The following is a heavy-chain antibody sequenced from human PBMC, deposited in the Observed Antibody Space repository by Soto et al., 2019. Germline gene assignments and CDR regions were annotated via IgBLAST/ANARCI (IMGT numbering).Heavy chain of an antibody. J-gene: IGHJ6*02. V-gene: IGHV1-58*01. D-gene: IGHD2-21*02. CDR2: IVVGSVNT. CDR1: GFSFTSSA. CDR3: AADLTYYYGMDV. Sequence: SVKVSCKASGFSFTSSAVQWVRQARGQRLERIGWIVVGSVNTNHAQKIQKRVTISRDMATGTAYMELSSLRSEDTALYYGAADLTYYYGMDVWGQGTTVTVSS.